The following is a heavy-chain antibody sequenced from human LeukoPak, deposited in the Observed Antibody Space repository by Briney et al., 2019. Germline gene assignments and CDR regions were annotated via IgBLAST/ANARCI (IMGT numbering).Heavy chain of an antibody. CDR1: GYTFTSYD. D-gene: IGHD2-2*01. V-gene: IGHV1-8*03. J-gene: IGHJ6*03. Sequence: ASVKVSCKASGYTFTSYDINWVRQATGQGLEWMGWMNPNSGNTGYAQKFQGRVTITRNTSISTAYMELSSLRSEDTAVYNCARRPIVVVPAAIKPPYYYYYMDVWGKGTTVTVSS. CDR2: MNPNSGNT. CDR3: ARRPIVVVPAAIKPPYYYYYMDV.